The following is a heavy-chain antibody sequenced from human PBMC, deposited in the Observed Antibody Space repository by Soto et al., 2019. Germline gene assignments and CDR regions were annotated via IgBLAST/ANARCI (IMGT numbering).Heavy chain of an antibody. CDR2: IIPICGTP. J-gene: IGHJ4*02. CDR1: GRTFSSYA. Sequence: SVKLSSKASGRTFSSYASSSVRQAPGQGLEWMGGIIPICGTPIYEQKFQGRVTITADKSTSTAYMELRSLRYEDTAVYDCARDLGYSYVNYWGQGTLVTVSS. D-gene: IGHD5-18*01. V-gene: IGHV1-69*06. CDR3: ARDLGYSYVNY.